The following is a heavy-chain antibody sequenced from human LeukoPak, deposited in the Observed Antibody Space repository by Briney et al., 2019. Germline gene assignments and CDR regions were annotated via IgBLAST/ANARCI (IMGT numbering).Heavy chain of an antibody. J-gene: IGHJ4*02. CDR2: IWFDGSNK. D-gene: IGHD6-19*01. V-gene: IGHV3-33*01. Sequence: PGRSLRLSCAASGFTFSSYGMHWVRQAPGKGLEWVVVIWFDGSNKYYADSVRGRFTISRDNSKNTLSLQMNSLRAEDTAVYYCARVESGWSLTAYFDFWGQGTLVTVSS. CDR1: GFTFSSYG. CDR3: ARVESGWSLTAYFDF.